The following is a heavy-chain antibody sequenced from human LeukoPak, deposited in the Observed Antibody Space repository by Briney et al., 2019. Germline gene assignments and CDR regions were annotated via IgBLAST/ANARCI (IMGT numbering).Heavy chain of an antibody. CDR1: GFTFSSYG. J-gene: IGHJ3*02. CDR2: ISYDGSNK. CDR3: AKNGGSGYYFVAFDI. D-gene: IGHD3-22*01. Sequence: GGSLRLSCAASGFTFSSYGMHWVRQAPGKGLEWVAVISYDGSNKYYADSVKGRFTISRDNSKNTLYLQMNGLRAEDTAVYYCAKNGGSGYYFVAFDIWGQGTMVTVSS. V-gene: IGHV3-30*18.